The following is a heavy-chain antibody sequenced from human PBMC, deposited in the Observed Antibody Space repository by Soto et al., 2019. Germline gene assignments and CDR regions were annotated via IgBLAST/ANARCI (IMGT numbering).Heavy chain of an antibody. D-gene: IGHD3-3*01. CDR3: AGLHTYWRGWQNYHYCDLDV. Sequence: QLQLQESGPGLVNPSETLSLTCAVSGASITSGNLYWGWIRQTPGKGLEWIGSTIFHTLKTYYNPSLKSRVTISLDTSSNQFSLKLSSVTAADTAVYYCAGLHTYWRGWQNYHYCDLDVWGHGTTVTVSS. CDR1: GASITSGNLY. V-gene: IGHV4-39*01. J-gene: IGHJ6*02. CDR2: IFHTLKT.